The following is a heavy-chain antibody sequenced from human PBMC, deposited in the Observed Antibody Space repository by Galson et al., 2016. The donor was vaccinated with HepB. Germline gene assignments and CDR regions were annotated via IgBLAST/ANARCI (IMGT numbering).Heavy chain of an antibody. CDR2: INGDSSIA. CDR1: GFSIRNWW. V-gene: IGHV3-74*03. CDR3: AKTDWMDP. J-gene: IGHJ5*02. Sequence: SLRLSCAASGFSIRNWWINWIRQTPGKGLQWVSRINGDSSIATYADSVRGRFTISRDNAKNKVFLEMKSLRAENTAIYYCAKTDWMDPWGQGTLVTVSS.